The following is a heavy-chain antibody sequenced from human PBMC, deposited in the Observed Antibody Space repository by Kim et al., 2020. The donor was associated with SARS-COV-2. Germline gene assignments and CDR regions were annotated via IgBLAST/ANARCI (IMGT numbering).Heavy chain of an antibody. CDR1: GFTFSDFA. Sequence: GGSLRLSCAASGFTFSDFAIHWVRQAPGKGLEWLAIISSDGTNKYYADSVRGRFAISRDNSENTVYLQMNSLRSEATAVYYCTRENYFGSGSGDYFDYWGQGTLVTVSS. V-gene: IGHV3-30*09. CDR2: ISSDGTNK. CDR3: TRENYFGSGSGDYFDY. D-gene: IGHD3-10*01. J-gene: IGHJ4*02.